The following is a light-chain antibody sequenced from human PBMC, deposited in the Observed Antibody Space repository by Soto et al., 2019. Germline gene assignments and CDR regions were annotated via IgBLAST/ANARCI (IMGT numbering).Light chain of an antibody. Sequence: QSALTQPASVSGSPGQSITISCSGTSSDIVGHNFVSWVQQHPGKAPKLIIYDVDNRPSGVSNRFSGSKSGNTASLTISGLQAEDEADYYCSSYTSSSTVIFGGGTKLTVL. J-gene: IGLJ2*01. CDR1: SSDIVGHNF. CDR2: DVD. V-gene: IGLV2-14*01. CDR3: SSYTSSSTVI.